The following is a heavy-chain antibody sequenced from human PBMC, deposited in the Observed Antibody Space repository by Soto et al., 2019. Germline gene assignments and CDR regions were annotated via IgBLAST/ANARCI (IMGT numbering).Heavy chain of an antibody. D-gene: IGHD2-15*01. CDR2: ISYDGSNK. CDR3: AKTLSDIVVVVAATPDAFDC. Sequence: GGSLRLSCAASGFTFSSYGMHWVRQAPGKGLEWVAVISYDGSNKYYADSVKGRFTISRDNSKNTLYLQMNSLRAEDTAVYYCAKTLSDIVVVVAATPDAFDCWGQGTMVTVSS. J-gene: IGHJ3*01. CDR1: GFTFSSYG. V-gene: IGHV3-30*18.